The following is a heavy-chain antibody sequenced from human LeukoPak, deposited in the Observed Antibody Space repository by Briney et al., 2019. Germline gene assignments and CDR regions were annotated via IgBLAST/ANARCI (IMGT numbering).Heavy chain of an antibody. V-gene: IGHV4-59*01. CDR3: ARGDSSSWPSPFDY. D-gene: IGHD6-13*01. CDR2: IYYLGST. Sequence: PSETLSLTCTVSGVSISSYYWSWIRQPPGKGLEWVGHIYYLGSTNCNPSLKSRVTISIDTSKNYFSLKLSSVTAADTAVYYCARGDSSSWPSPFDYWGQGTLVTVSS. CDR1: GVSISSYY. J-gene: IGHJ4*02.